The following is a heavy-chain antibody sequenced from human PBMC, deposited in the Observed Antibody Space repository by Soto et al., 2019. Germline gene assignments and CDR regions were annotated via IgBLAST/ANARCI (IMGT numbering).Heavy chain of an antibody. CDR1: GYTFSAYT. J-gene: IGHJ3*02. Sequence: SCKATGYTFSAYTMNWVRQAPGQSLEWMGWINAGSGNTKYSQNFQGRVSITRDTSASTVYMELTGLTSEDTAVYYCARDTETLGPRANDALDIWGQGTMVTVSS. D-gene: IGHD3-3*02. V-gene: IGHV1-3*01. CDR2: INAGSGNT. CDR3: ARDTETLGPRANDALDI.